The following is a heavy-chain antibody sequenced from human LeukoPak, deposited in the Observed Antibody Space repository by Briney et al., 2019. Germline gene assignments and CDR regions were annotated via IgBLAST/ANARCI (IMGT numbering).Heavy chain of an antibody. CDR3: ARDRGITMIVVVSTLFDY. D-gene: IGHD3-22*01. J-gene: IGHJ4*02. CDR1: GSTFSSYA. V-gene: IGHV3-30*04. CDR2: ISYDGSNK. Sequence: GGSLRLSCAASGSTFSSYAMHWVRQAPGKGLEWVAVISYDGSNKYYADSVKGRFTISRDNSKNTLYLQMNSLRAEDTAVYYCARDRGITMIVVVSTLFDYWGQGTLVTVSS.